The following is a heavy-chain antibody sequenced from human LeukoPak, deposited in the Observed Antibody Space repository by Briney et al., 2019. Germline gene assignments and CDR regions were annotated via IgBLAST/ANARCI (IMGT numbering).Heavy chain of an antibody. V-gene: IGHV1-3*01. J-gene: IGHJ4*02. CDR1: GYTFTSYA. CDR3: ARDRGGTGDLDY. Sequence: ASVKVSCTASGYTFTSYAMHWVRRAPGQRLEWMGWINAGNGDTKYSQKFQGRVTIARDTSASTAYMELSSLRSEDTAVYYCARDRGGTGDLDYWGQGTLVTVSS. CDR2: INAGNGDT. D-gene: IGHD1-1*01.